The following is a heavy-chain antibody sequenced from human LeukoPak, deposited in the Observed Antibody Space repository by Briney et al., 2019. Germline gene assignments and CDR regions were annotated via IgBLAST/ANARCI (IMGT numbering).Heavy chain of an antibody. Sequence: PGGSLRLSCAASGFTFSSYEMNWVRQAPGKGLEWVSYISTTGSSIYYADSVKGRFTISRHNAKNSLYLQMNSLRAEDTAVYYCAKDTDFGYFDYWGQGTLVTVSS. J-gene: IGHJ4*02. CDR3: AKDTDFGYFDY. D-gene: IGHD3-16*01. CDR1: GFTFSSYE. CDR2: ISTTGSSI. V-gene: IGHV3-48*03.